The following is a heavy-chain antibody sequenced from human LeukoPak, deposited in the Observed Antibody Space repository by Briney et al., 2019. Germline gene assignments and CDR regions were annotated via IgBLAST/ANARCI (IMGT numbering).Heavy chain of an antibody. CDR3: GRGSTHSSTWYSPHVDY. V-gene: IGHV3-30*03. CDR1: GFTFSSYG. D-gene: IGHD6-13*01. J-gene: IGHJ4*02. Sequence: PGGSLRLSCAASGFTFSSYGMHWVRQAPGKGLEWVAVISYDGSKKYYADSVKGRFTISRDNSKNTLYLQMNSLRPEDTAVYYCGRGSTHSSTWYSPHVDYWGQGTLVTVSS. CDR2: ISYDGSKK.